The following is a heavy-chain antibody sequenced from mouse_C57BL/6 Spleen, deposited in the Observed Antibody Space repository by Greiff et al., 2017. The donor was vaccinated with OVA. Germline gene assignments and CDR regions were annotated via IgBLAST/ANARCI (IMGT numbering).Heavy chain of an antibody. Sequence: QVQLQQSGAELVKPGASVKLSCKASGYTFTEYTIHWVKQRSGQGLEWIGWFYPGSGSIKYNEKFKDKATVTADKTSSTVYMELRRLTSEDSAVYFCARQKIRLYGNYGYFEVWGTGTTVTVSS. CDR1: GYTFTEYT. CDR3: ARQKIRLYGNYGYFEV. CDR2: FYPGSGSI. J-gene: IGHJ1*03. D-gene: IGHD2-1*01. V-gene: IGHV1-62-2*01.